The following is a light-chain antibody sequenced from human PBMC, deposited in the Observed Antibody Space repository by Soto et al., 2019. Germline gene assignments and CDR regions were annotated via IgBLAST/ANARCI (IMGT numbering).Light chain of an antibody. CDR2: DAS. J-gene: IGKJ1*01. V-gene: IGKV3-11*01. CDR1: QSVSSY. Sequence: EIVMTQSPGTLSLSPGERATLSCRASQSVSSYLAWFRQIPGQAPRLLIYDASKRATGTPARFSGSGSGTDFTLTISSLEPEDFAVYYCQQRSSWPRTFGQGTKVDIK. CDR3: QQRSSWPRT.